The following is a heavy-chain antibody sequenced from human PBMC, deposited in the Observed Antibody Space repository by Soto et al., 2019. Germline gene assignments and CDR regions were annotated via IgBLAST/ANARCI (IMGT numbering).Heavy chain of an antibody. V-gene: IGHV2-5*02. CDR3: VYRDFVDYFVQF. CDR2: IYWDDNE. D-gene: IGHD4-17*01. J-gene: IGHJ4*02. CDR1: GFSLTTQGVH. Sequence: ITLKESGPTLVKPTQTLTLTCTFSGFSLTTQGVHVGWIRQPPGKALEWLALIYWDDNEVYSPSLKYRLTITKDTSKSQVVLTLATVDPVDTATYYCVYRDFVDYFVQFWGQGILVNVS.